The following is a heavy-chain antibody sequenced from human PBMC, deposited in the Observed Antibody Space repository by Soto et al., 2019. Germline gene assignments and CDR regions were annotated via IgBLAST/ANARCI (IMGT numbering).Heavy chain of an antibody. D-gene: IGHD2-2*02. Sequence: GGSLRLSCEASGFTFSNYLMPWVRQAPGKGLVWVSRINNDGSEKIYADYVKGRLNISRDNAKNKVYMKMNSLRAEDTAVYYCARGYNNYSKFAYWGQGSLVTVSS. CDR3: ARGYNNYSKFAY. CDR1: GFTFSNYL. CDR2: INNDGSEK. J-gene: IGHJ4*02. V-gene: IGHV3-74*01.